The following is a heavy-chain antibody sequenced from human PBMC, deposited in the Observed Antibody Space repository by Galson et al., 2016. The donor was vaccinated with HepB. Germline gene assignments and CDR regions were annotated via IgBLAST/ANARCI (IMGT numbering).Heavy chain of an antibody. J-gene: IGHJ4*02. CDR2: ISSSATTYI. Sequence: LEWVSSISSSATTYIYYADSVKGRFTVSRDNAKNSLFLQLNTLRAENTAIYYCAKKSPYGDYHLDSWGQGTLVTVSS. CDR3: AKKSPYGDYHLDS. D-gene: IGHD4-17*01. V-gene: IGHV3-21*01.